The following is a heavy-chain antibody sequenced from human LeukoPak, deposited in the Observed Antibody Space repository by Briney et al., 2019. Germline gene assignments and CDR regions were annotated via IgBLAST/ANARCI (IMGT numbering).Heavy chain of an antibody. Sequence: GESLKISCEASEYNFSDYWIGWVRQMPGKGLEWMGIIYPGDSDTKYSPSFQGQVTILADKSISTAYLQWSSLKASDTAIYYCARRWGSGSFDSWGQGTLVTVSS. CDR3: ARRWGSGSFDS. D-gene: IGHD3-10*01. J-gene: IGHJ4*02. CDR2: IYPGDSDT. V-gene: IGHV5-51*01. CDR1: EYNFSDYW.